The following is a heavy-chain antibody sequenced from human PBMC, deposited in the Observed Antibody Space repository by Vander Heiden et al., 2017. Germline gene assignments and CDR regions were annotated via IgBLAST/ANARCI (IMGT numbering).Heavy chain of an antibody. CDR3: ARDPNYYDSSGYWFDP. CDR2: INPNRGGT. D-gene: IGHD3-22*01. CDR1: GYTFTGYY. V-gene: IGHV1-2*02. Sequence: QVQLVQSGAEVKKPGASVKVSCKASGYTFTGYYMPWVRQAPEQRLEWMGWINPNRGGTNYAQKLQGRVTMTRDTSISTAYMELSRLRSDDTAVYYCARDPNYYDSSGYWFDPWGQGTLVTVSS. J-gene: IGHJ5*02.